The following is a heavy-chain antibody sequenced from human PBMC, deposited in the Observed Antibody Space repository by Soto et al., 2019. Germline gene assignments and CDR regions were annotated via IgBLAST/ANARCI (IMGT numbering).Heavy chain of an antibody. D-gene: IGHD6-6*01. V-gene: IGHV1-69*01. CDR3: ARDQLGSSSSTYYYYGMDV. CDR2: IIPLFGTA. CDR1: GGTFSSYA. J-gene: IGHJ6*02. Sequence: QVQLVQSGAEVKKPGSSVKVSCKASGGTFSSYAISWVRQAPGQGLEWMGGIIPLFGTANYAQKFEGRVTINAAESTSTAYMELSSLRPEDTAVYYCARDQLGSSSSTYYYYGMDVWGQGPTVPVSS.